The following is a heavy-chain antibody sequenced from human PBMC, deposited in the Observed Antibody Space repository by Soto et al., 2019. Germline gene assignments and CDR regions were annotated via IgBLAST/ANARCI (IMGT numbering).Heavy chain of an antibody. CDR2: IIPNFGST. Sequence: QVQLVQSGAEVKKPGSSVKVSCKATGGSFGTYAVSWVRQAPGQGLEWMGAIIPNFGSTNYAQKFQGRLTITADESTSTDYMELSRLKSEDTAVYYCARKDSRPFYYGVDVWGQGTTVTVSS. J-gene: IGHJ6*02. V-gene: IGHV1-69*01. CDR1: GGSFGTYA. D-gene: IGHD4-4*01. CDR3: ARKDSRPFYYGVDV.